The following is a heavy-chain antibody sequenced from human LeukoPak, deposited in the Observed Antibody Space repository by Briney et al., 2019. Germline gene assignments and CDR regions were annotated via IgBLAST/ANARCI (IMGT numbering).Heavy chain of an antibody. D-gene: IGHD6-6*01. J-gene: IGHJ4*02. CDR2: INPLSGDT. CDR3: ARDPLAAALYFDS. V-gene: IGHV1-2*02. Sequence: ASVKVSCTTSGYTFIGYYLHWVRQAPGQGLEWMGWINPLSGDTKYAQNFQGRVTLTRDTSISTAFMELGRLRSDDTAVYYCARDPLAAALYFDSWGQGTLVTVSS. CDR1: GYTFIGYY.